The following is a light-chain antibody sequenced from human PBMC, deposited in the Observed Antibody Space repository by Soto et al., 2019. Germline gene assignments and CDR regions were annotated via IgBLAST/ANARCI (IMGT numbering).Light chain of an antibody. J-gene: IGKJ3*01. CDR1: QDIRKY. Sequence: DIQVTQSPSSLSAAVGDRVTITCRASQDIRKYLHWYQQKPGKATKLLIYGASNLQSGVPSRFSGSGSGTDFTLTISSLQPEDFATYYCQQREAFGPGTKVDVK. V-gene: IGKV1-39*01. CDR3: QQREA. CDR2: GAS.